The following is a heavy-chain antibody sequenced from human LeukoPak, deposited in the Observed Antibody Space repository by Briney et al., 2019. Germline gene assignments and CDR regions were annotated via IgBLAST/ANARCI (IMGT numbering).Heavy chain of an antibody. D-gene: IGHD2-8*01. CDR2: IYYSGST. Sequence: MTSETLSLTCTVSGGSISSYYWSWIRQPPGKGLEWIGYIYYSGSTNYNPSLKSRVTMSVDTSKNQFSLKLSSVTAADTAVYYCAREGYCTNGVCLDYWGQGTLVTVSS. V-gene: IGHV4-59*12. CDR3: AREGYCTNGVCLDY. J-gene: IGHJ4*02. CDR1: GGSISSYY.